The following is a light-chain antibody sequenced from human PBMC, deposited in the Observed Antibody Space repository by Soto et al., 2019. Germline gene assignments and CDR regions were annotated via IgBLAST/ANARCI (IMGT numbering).Light chain of an antibody. CDR3: QQYTNTNNPWM. V-gene: IGKV1-27*01. J-gene: IGKJ1*01. CDR2: AAS. Sequence: DIQMTQSSSSLSASVGDRVTITCRAIQDIDNYLAWYQQKPGKVPKLLIYAASTLQSGVPSRFSGSGSGTEFTLIISGLQPEDSATYYCQQYTNTNNPWMFGQGTKVDIK. CDR1: QDIDNY.